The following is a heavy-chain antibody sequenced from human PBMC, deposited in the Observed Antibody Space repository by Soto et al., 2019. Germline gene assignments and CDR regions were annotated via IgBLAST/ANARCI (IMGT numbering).Heavy chain of an antibody. Sequence: QVQLVQSGAEVKKPGSSVKVSCKASGGTFSNYAINWVRQAPGQGIEWMGGFIPFLGTPIYAQKFQGRVTISANDSTSTAYMVLRSLRSEDTAVYYFARFNICNYRFYFDYWGQGTLVTVSS. CDR3: ARFNICNYRFYFDY. CDR2: FIPFLGTP. D-gene: IGHD3-10*01. CDR1: GGTFSNYA. V-gene: IGHV1-69*11. J-gene: IGHJ4*02.